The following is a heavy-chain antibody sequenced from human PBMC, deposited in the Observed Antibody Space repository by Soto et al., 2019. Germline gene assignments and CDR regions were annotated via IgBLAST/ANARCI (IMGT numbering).Heavy chain of an antibody. CDR2: IIPIFGTA. CDR3: ARVRYCGGDCYSPPEGY. J-gene: IGHJ4*02. V-gene: IGHV1-69*01. Sequence: QVQLVQSGAEVKKPGSSVKVSCKASGGTFSSYAISWVRQAPGQGLEWMGGIIPIFGTANYAQKFQGRVTITADESTSTAYMELSSLRSEDTAVYYCARVRYCGGDCYSPPEGYWGQGTLVTVSS. D-gene: IGHD2-21*02. CDR1: GGTFSSYA.